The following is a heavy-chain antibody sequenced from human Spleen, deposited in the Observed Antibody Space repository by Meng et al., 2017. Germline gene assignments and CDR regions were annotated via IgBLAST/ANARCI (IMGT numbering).Heavy chain of an antibody. D-gene: IGHD3-16*02. J-gene: IGHJ4*02. V-gene: IGHV4-4*02. CDR1: GGSISSNNG. Sequence: QVQLQESGPGLVKPSGNLSPTCAVSGGSISSNNGWSWVRQPPGKGLEWIGEIYHSGRTNYNPSLKSRVTISVDKSKNQFSLKLSSVTAADTAVYYCARDVGVIPHSYDYWGQGTLVTVSS. CDR2: IYHSGRT. CDR3: ARDVGVIPHSYDY.